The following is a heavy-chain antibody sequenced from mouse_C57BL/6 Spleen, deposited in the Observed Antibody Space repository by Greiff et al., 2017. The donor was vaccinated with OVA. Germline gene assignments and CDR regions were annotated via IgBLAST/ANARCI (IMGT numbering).Heavy chain of an antibody. CDR2: ISSGGDYS. CDR1: GFTFSSYA. Sequence: EVKLVESGEGLVKPGGSLKLSCAASGFTFSSYAMSWVRQTPEKRLEWVAYISSGGDYSYYADTVKGRFTISRDNARNTLYLQMSSLKSEDTAMYYCTRALYSNYFDYWGQGTTLTVSS. V-gene: IGHV5-9-1*02. D-gene: IGHD2-5*01. J-gene: IGHJ2*01. CDR3: TRALYSNYFDY.